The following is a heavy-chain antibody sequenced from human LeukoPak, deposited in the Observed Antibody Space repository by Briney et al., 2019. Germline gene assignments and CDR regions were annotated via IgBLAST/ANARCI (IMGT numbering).Heavy chain of an antibody. V-gene: IGHV4-39*01. CDR2: IYYSGST. CDR1: GGSISSSSYY. D-gene: IGHD3-22*01. Sequence: PSETLSLTCTVSGGSISSSSYYWGWIRQPPGKGLEWIGSIYYSGSTYYNPSLKSRVTISVDTSKNQFSLKLSSVTAADTAVYYCARHDTYYYDSSGYYYGVQFPNVIDYWGQGTLVTVSS. J-gene: IGHJ4*02. CDR3: ARHDTYYYDSSGYYYGVQFPNVIDY.